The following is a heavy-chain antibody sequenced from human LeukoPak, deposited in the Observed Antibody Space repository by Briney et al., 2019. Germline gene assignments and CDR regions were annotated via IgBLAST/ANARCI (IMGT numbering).Heavy chain of an antibody. Sequence: GGSLRLSCAASGFTFSSYWMSWVRQAPGKGLEWVANIKQDGSEKYYVDSVKGRFTISRDNAKNSLYLQMNSLRAEDTAVYYCARDQVVAAAGVNYWGQGTLVTVSS. CDR1: GFTFSSYW. CDR2: IKQDGSEK. V-gene: IGHV3-7*01. CDR3: ARDQVVAAAGVNY. D-gene: IGHD6-13*01. J-gene: IGHJ4*02.